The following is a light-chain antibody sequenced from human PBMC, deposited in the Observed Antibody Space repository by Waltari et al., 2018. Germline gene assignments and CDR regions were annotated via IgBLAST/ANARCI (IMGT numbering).Light chain of an antibody. J-gene: IGKJ2*01. CDR1: QSLLHSNGYNF. V-gene: IGKV2-28*01. Sequence: DIVMTQSPLSLPVTPGEPASISCRSSQSLLHSNGYNFLDWYLQKPGQSPQLLISLGSNRASGVPDRFSGSGSGTDFTLKISRVEAEDAGFYYCMQALQAPRTFGQGTKLEI. CDR3: MQALQAPRT. CDR2: LGS.